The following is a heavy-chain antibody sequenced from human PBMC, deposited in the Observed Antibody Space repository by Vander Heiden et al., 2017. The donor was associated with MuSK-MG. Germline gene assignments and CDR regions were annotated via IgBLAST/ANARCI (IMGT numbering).Heavy chain of an antibody. J-gene: IGHJ5*02. V-gene: IGHV3-23*01. CDR1: GFTFRSYA. CDR2: ISGSGGST. Sequence: EVQLLESGGGLVQPGGSLRLACAASGFTFRSYAMSWVRQAPGKGREWVSAISGSGGSTYYADSVKGRFTISRDNSKNPLYLQMKSLRAEDTAVYCCAKCPRFVNWFDPWGQGTLVTVSS. CDR3: AKCPRFVNWFDP.